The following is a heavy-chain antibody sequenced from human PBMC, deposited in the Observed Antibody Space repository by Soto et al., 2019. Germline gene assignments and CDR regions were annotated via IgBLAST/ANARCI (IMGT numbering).Heavy chain of an antibody. CDR1: GYTFTGYY. Sequence: QVQLVQSGAEVKKPGASVKVSCKASGYTFTGYYMHWVRQAPGQGLEWMGWINPNSGGTNYAQKFQGWVTMTRDTSISTAYMELSRLRSDDTAVYYCARDLEHHGGQQFSNWFDPWGQGTLVTVSS. CDR3: ARDLEHHGGQQFSNWFDP. V-gene: IGHV1-2*04. D-gene: IGHD6-13*01. J-gene: IGHJ5*02. CDR2: INPNSGGT.